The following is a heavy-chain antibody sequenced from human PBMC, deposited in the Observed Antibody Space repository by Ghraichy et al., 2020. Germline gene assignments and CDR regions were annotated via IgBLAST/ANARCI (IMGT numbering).Heavy chain of an antibody. V-gene: IGHV4-34*01. Sequence: SETLSLTCAVYGGSFSGYYWSWIRQPPGKGLEWIGEIYHSGSTNYNPSLKSRVTISVDTSKNQFSLKLSSVTAADTAVYYCARGIAAAGYYYYGMDVWGQGTTVTVSS. CDR2: IYHSGST. J-gene: IGHJ6*02. D-gene: IGHD6-13*01. CDR1: GGSFSGYY. CDR3: ARGIAAAGYYYYGMDV.